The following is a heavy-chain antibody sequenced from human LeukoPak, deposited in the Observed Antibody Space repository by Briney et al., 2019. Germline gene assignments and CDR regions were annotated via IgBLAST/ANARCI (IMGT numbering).Heavy chain of an antibody. Sequence: GGSLRLSCAASGFTFSIFAMTWVRQAPGKGLEWVSTFSPDGIHYADSAKGRFAISRDDSMSTLLLQMNSLRAEDTAIYYCAKDYARGGCSLAHCNPIDSWGQGTLVTASS. V-gene: IGHV3-23*01. J-gene: IGHJ4*02. CDR1: GFTFSIFA. CDR2: FSPDGI. D-gene: IGHD2-15*01. CDR3: AKDYARGGCSLAHCNPIDS.